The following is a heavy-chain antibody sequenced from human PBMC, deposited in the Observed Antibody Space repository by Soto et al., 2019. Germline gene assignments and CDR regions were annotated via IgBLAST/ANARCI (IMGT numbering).Heavy chain of an antibody. D-gene: IGHD3-3*01. J-gene: IGHJ4*02. CDR1: GGTFSSYA. CDR3: ARVGPTIFGVVIWVRSDY. CDR2: IIPIFGTA. Sequence: SVKVSCKASGGTFSSYAISWVRQAPGQGLEWMGGIIPIFGTANYAQKFQGRVTITADESTSKAYMELSSLRSEDTAVYYCARVGPTIFGVVIWVRSDYGSRGTLVTDSA. V-gene: IGHV1-69*13.